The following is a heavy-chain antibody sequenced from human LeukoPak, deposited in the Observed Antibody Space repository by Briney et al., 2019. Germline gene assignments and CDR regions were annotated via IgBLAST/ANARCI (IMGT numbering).Heavy chain of an antibody. CDR3: ARDRSTVDYYGLDV. CDR1: GGSISSGDFY. Sequence: SENLSLTCTVSGGSISSGDFYWSWIRQPPEKGLEYIGYIYYSGITFYNPSLRSRITISIDTSKNQFSLKLSSVTAADTAVYYCARDRSTVDYYGLDVWGQGTTVIVSS. CDR2: IYYSGIT. V-gene: IGHV4-30-4*01. D-gene: IGHD4-23*01. J-gene: IGHJ6*02.